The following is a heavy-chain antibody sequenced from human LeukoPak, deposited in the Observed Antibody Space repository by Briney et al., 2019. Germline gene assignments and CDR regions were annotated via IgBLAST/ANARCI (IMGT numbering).Heavy chain of an antibody. CDR1: EFTFGDFA. Sequence: GGSLRLSCTGYEFTFGDFAVTWFRQAPGKGLEWVGFIRSKAYGGTTEYAASVKGRFTISRDDSKSTAYLQMNSLKTEDTAVYYCTRRKNFDYWGQGTLVSVSS. CDR2: IRSKAYGGTT. J-gene: IGHJ4*02. V-gene: IGHV3-49*03. D-gene: IGHD1-14*01. CDR3: TRRKNFDY.